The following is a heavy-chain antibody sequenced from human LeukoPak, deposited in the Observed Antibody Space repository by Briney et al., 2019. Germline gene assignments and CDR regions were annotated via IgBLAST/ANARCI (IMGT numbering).Heavy chain of an antibody. J-gene: IGHJ4*02. Sequence: GGSLRLSCAAPGFTFSNYGMHWGRHAPGKGLEWVAFIRFDGSNKYYADSVKCRFTISRDNSKNTLYLQMNSLRAEDTAVYFCANDLFPMVGATTLAYWRKGSLVTVSS. CDR2: IRFDGSNK. D-gene: IGHD1-26*01. CDR1: GFTFSNYG. V-gene: IGHV3-30*02. CDR3: ANDLFPMVGATTLAY.